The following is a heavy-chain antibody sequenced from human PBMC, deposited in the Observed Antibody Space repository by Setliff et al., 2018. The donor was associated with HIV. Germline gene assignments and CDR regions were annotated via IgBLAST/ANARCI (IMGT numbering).Heavy chain of an antibody. CDR3: VRLTADRTNYYYYMDV. Sequence: GGSLRLSCAASGVTFSSYSMNWVRQAPGKGLEWLSYISRNSDTIYYADSVKGRFTISRDNAENSLFLQMDSLRAEDTAVYYCVRLTADRTNYYYYMDVWGKGTTVTVSS. V-gene: IGHV3-48*01. CDR1: GVTFSSYS. CDR2: ISRNSDTI. J-gene: IGHJ6*03. D-gene: IGHD2-8*01.